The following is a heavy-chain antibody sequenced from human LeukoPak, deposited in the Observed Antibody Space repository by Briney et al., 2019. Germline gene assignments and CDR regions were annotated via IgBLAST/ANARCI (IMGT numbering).Heavy chain of an antibody. CDR3: ARQDTAMVQIDY. J-gene: IGHJ4*02. Sequence: GGSLRLSCAASGFTFSSYWMHWVRQAPGKGLVWVSRINSDGSSTSYADSVKGRFTISRDNAKNTLYLQMNSLRAEDTAVYYCARQDTAMVQIDYWGQGTLVTVSP. CDR1: GFTFSSYW. V-gene: IGHV3-74*01. CDR2: INSDGSST. D-gene: IGHD5-18*01.